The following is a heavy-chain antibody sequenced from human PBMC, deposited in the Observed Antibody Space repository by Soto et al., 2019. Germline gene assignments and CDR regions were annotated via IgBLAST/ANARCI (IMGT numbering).Heavy chain of an antibody. Sequence: GGSLRLSCAASGFTFSSYAMSWVRQAPGKGLEWVSAISGSGGSTYYADSVKGRFTISRDNAKNSLYLQMNSLRAEDTALYYCAKGTYYYDSSGYRTTYYFDYCGQGTLVTVST. CDR2: ISGSGGST. J-gene: IGHJ4*02. CDR1: GFTFSSYA. CDR3: AKGTYYYDSSGYRTTYYFDY. V-gene: IGHV3-23*01. D-gene: IGHD3-22*01.